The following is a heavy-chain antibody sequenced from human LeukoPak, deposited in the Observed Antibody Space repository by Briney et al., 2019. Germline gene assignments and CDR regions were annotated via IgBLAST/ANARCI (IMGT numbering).Heavy chain of an antibody. J-gene: IGHJ4*02. CDR1: GYTFTSYY. Sequence: VASVKVSCKASGYTFTSYYMHWVRQAPGQGLEWMGIINPSGGSTSYAQKFQGRVTMTRDTSTSTVYMELSSLRSEDTAVYCCARDHEYYYGSGSYYPGGCDYWGQGTLVTVSS. V-gene: IGHV1-46*01. D-gene: IGHD3-10*01. CDR3: ARDHEYYYGSGSYYPGGCDY. CDR2: INPSGGST.